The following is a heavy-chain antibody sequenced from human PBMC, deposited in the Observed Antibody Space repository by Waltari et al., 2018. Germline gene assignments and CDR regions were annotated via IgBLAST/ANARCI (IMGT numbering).Heavy chain of an antibody. Sequence: VQLVQSGSEWKKPGASVKVSCKAYGYSFTNYAINWVRQAPAQGLELRGWSTTKTENPTYTQGFTRRFVFSLDTSVSTAYLQINDLKAEDTAIYYCAREVVPAAKIVVNWFDPWGQGTQVTVSS. CDR1: GYSFTNYA. CDR3: AREVVPAAKIVVNWFDP. CDR2: STTKTENP. D-gene: IGHD2-2*01. V-gene: IGHV7-4-1*02. J-gene: IGHJ5*02.